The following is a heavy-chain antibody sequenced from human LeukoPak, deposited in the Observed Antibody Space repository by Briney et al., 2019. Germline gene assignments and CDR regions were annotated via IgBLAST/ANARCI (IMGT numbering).Heavy chain of an antibody. V-gene: IGHV1-24*01. CDR2: FDPEDGET. CDR3: ATVRGSGWRMDY. Sequence: ASVKVSWKVSGYTLTELSMHWVRQAPGKGLEWMGGFDPEDGETIYAQKFQGRVTMTEDTSTDTAYMELSSLRSEDTAVYYCATVRGSGWRMDYWGQGTLVTVSS. D-gene: IGHD6-19*01. CDR1: GYTLTELS. J-gene: IGHJ4*02.